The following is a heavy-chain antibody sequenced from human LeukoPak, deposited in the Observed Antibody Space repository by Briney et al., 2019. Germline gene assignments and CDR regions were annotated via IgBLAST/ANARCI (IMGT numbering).Heavy chain of an antibody. V-gene: IGHV3-48*03. CDR1: GFTFSSYE. CDR3: ARLYGSGRIDY. CDR2: ISSSGSTI. D-gene: IGHD3-10*01. J-gene: IGHJ4*02. Sequence: GGSLRLSCAASGFTFSSYEMNWVRQAPGKGLEWVSYISSSGSTIYYADSVKGRFTISRDNAKNSLYLQMNSLRAEDTAVYYCARLYGSGRIDYWGQGTLVTVSS.